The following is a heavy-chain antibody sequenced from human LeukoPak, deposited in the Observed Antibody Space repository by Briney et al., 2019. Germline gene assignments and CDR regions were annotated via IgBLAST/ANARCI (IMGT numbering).Heavy chain of an antibody. CDR2: MNPNSGNT. Sequence: ASVKVSCKASGYTFTSYDINWVRQATGQGLEWMGWMNPNSGNTGYAQKFQGRVTMTRNTSTSTAYMELSSLRSEDTAVYYCARGRQAYGYYYYDAFDIWGQGTIVTVSS. CDR1: GYTFTSYD. V-gene: IGHV1-8*01. CDR3: ARGRQAYGYYYYDAFDI. D-gene: IGHD3-22*01. J-gene: IGHJ3*02.